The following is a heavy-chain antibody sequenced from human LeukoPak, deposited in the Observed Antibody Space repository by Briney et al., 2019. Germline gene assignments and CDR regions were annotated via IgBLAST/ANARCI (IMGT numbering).Heavy chain of an antibody. D-gene: IGHD3-3*01. CDR2: IYYSGSP. CDR1: GRSISSYY. Sequence: SEALSLTCTVSGRSISSYYWRWIRQPPGKGLEWIGYIYYSGSPNYNPPLKSRVTIPVDASKTQFSLKLSSETAAETAVYYCARGRYDFWSGPYYYYYYGMDVWGQGTTVTVSS. CDR3: ARGRYDFWSGPYYYYYYGMDV. J-gene: IGHJ6*02. V-gene: IGHV4-59*13.